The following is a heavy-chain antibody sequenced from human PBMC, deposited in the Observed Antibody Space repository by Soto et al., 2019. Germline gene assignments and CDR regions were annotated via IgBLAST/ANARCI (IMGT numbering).Heavy chain of an antibody. CDR3: ANGRGYSFAYYFDY. CDR2: ISGSGGST. CDR1: GFPVRSYA. Sequence: GGSLRLSCAASGFPVRSYAMSLVRQAPGKGLEWVSAISGSGGSTYNADSVKGRFTISRDNSKNTLYLQMNSLRAEDTAVYYCANGRGYSFAYYFDYWGQGTLVTVSS. D-gene: IGHD5-18*01. J-gene: IGHJ4*02. V-gene: IGHV3-23*01.